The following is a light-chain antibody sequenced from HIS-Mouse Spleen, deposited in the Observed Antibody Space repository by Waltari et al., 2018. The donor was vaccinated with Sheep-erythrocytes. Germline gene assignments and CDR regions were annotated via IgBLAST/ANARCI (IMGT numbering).Light chain of an antibody. Sequence: QSPLTQPRSASRSPGQSVIVSCTGTSSDVGCYNVASWYQQHPGKAPKLMIYDVSKRPSGVPDRFSGSKSGNTASLTISGLQAEDEADYYCCSYAGSYNHVFATGTKVTVL. V-gene: IGLV2-11*01. CDR3: CSYAGSYNHV. CDR1: SSDVGCYNV. CDR2: DVS. J-gene: IGLJ1*01.